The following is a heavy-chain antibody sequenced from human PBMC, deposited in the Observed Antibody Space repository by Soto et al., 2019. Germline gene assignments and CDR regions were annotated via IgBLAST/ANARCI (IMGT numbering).Heavy chain of an antibody. J-gene: IGHJ6*02. V-gene: IGHV3-33*01. CDR3: ARGNLRFLEWLPNPYGMDV. D-gene: IGHD3-3*01. Sequence: PGGSLRLSCAASGFTFSSYGMHWVRQAPGKGLEWVAVIWYDGSNKYYADSVKGRFTISRDNSKNTLYLQMNSLRAEDTAVYYCARGNLRFLEWLPNPYGMDVWGQGTTVTVSS. CDR1: GFTFSSYG. CDR2: IWYDGSNK.